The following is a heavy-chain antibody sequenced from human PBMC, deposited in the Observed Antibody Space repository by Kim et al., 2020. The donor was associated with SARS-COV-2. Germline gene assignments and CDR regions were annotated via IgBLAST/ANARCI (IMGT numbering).Heavy chain of an antibody. Sequence: GGSLRLSCAASGFAFSTYSLHWVRQAPGKGLEWVAVILSDGGYTSYAASVRGRFTISRDKSEGTLSLQMNSLRVEDTGIYYCAGEPTGAAHLWHYAMDDWGQGTTVTVSS. V-gene: IGHV3-30*04. CDR2: ILSDGGYT. J-gene: IGHJ6*02. D-gene: IGHD1-26*01. CDR1: GFAFSTYS. CDR3: AGEPTGAAHLWHYAMDD.